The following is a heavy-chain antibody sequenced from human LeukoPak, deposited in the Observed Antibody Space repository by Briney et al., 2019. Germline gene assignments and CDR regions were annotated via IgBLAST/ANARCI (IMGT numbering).Heavy chain of an antibody. Sequence: PGASLQISCKGSGSNFSSYWIGWGRPMPGKGLEWMGIIYPGDSDARYSPSFEGQVTISVAKSISTAYLQWSSLKASDTAMYYCARLSSSWLAVDSWGQGTLVTVSS. CDR2: IYPGDSDA. J-gene: IGHJ4*02. CDR1: GSNFSSYW. CDR3: ARLSSSWLAVDS. D-gene: IGHD6-13*01. V-gene: IGHV5-51*01.